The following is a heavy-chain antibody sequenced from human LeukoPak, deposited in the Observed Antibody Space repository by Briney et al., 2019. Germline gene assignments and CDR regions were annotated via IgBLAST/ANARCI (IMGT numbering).Heavy chain of an antibody. V-gene: IGHV4-4*02. CDR1: GGSLSSSNW. Sequence: SETLSLTCAVSGGSLSSSNWWSWVRQPPGKGLEWIGEIYHSGSTNYNPSLKSRVTISVDKSKNQFSLKLSSVTAADTAVYYCARASGGRITIFGVVIPTSLDYWGQGTLVTVSS. D-gene: IGHD3-3*01. CDR2: IYHSGST. CDR3: ARASGGRITIFGVVIPTSLDY. J-gene: IGHJ4*02.